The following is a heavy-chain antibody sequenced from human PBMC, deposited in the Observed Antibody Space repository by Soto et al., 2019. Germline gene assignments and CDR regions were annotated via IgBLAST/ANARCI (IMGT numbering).Heavy chain of an antibody. CDR2: MYHSGST. CDR3: ARISGGYGYPSWSDY. V-gene: IGHV4-30-2*01. J-gene: IGHJ4*02. D-gene: IGHD5-18*01. Sequence: PSETLSLTCAVSGGSISSGGYSWSWIRQPPGKGLEWIGYMYHSGSTYYNPSLKSRVTISIDRSKNQFSLKLSSVTAADTAVYYCARISGGYGYPSWSDYWGQGTLVTVSS. CDR1: GGSISSGGYS.